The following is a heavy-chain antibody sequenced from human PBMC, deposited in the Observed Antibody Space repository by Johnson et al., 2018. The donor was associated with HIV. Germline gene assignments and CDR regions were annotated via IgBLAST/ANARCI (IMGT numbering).Heavy chain of an antibody. CDR1: GFTFDDYG. CDR2: THWNGGST. Sequence: VQLVESGGGVVRPGGSLCLSCAASGFTFDDYGMSWVREGPGKRLASVSGTHWNGGSTGYADSVMGRFTISRANSKTKLYLQTNSLGAEDTAVYDCERDREYGLAWGWAFDIWGQGTMVTVSS. CDR3: ERDREYGLAWGWAFDI. J-gene: IGHJ3*02. D-gene: IGHD6-19*01. V-gene: IGHV3-20*01.